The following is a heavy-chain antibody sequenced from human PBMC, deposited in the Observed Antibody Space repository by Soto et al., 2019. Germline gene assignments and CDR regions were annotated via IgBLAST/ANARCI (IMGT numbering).Heavy chain of an antibody. CDR3: AREGGDFGVVSSYYYYYMDV. J-gene: IGHJ6*03. Sequence: GSLRLSCAASGFTFSSYWMSWVRQAPGKGLEWVANIKQDGSEKYYVDSVKGRFTISRDNAKNSLYLQMNSLRAEDTAVYYCAREGGDFGVVSSYYYYYMDVWGKGTTVTVSS. CDR2: IKQDGSEK. CDR1: GFTFSSYW. V-gene: IGHV3-7*01. D-gene: IGHD3-3*01.